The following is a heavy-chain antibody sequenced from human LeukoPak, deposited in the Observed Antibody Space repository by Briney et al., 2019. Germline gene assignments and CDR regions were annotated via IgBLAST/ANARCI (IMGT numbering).Heavy chain of an antibody. J-gene: IGHJ4*02. CDR2: IYYSGST. D-gene: IGHD2-2*01. Sequence: PSETLSLTCTVSGGSVSSGSYYWSRIRQPPGKGLEWIGYIYYSGSTNYNPSLKSRVTISVDTSKNQFSLKLSSVTAADTAVYYCARESGDIVVVPAVYFDYWGQGTLVTVSS. CDR3: ARESGDIVVVPAVYFDY. CDR1: GGSVSSGSYY. V-gene: IGHV4-61*01.